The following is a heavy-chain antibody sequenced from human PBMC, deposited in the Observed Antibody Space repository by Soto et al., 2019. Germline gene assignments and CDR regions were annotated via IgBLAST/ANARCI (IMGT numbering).Heavy chain of an antibody. CDR2: IWYDGSNK. J-gene: IGHJ4*02. CDR1: GFTFSSYG. Sequence: GGSLRLSCAASGFTFSSYGMHWVRQAPGKGLEWVAVIWYDGSNKYYADSVKGRFTISRDNSKNTLYLQMNSLRAEDTAVYYCARESIAARPGSVDYWGQGTLVTVSS. D-gene: IGHD6-6*01. CDR3: ARESIAARPGSVDY. V-gene: IGHV3-33*01.